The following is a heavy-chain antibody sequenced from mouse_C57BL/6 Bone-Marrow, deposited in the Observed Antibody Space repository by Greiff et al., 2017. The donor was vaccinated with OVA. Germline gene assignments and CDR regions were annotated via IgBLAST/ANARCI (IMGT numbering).Heavy chain of an antibody. CDR3: ARGYDYGDV. CDR2: ISYDGSN. J-gene: IGHJ1*03. D-gene: IGHD2-4*01. Sequence: EVQRVESGPGLVKPSQSLSLTCSVTGYSITSGYYWNWIRQFPGNKLEWMGYISYDGSNNYNPSLKNRISITRDTSKNQFFLKLNSVTTEDTATYYCARGYDYGDVWGTGTTVTVSS. V-gene: IGHV3-6*01. CDR1: GYSITSGYY.